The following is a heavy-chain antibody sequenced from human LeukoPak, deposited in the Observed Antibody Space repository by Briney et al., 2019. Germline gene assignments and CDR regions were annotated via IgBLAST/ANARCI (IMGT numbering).Heavy chain of an antibody. Sequence: PGGSLRLSCVASEFTFDDYGMNWVRQAPGKGLEWVSRISWNGGSTTYADSVKGRFTISRENAENSLYLQMNSLRVEDTAVYYCAKLAKYFYGSETYYFFEHWGQGTPVTASS. CDR2: ISWNGGST. CDR1: EFTFDDYG. D-gene: IGHD3-10*01. J-gene: IGHJ4*02. CDR3: AKLAKYFYGSETYYFFEH. V-gene: IGHV3-20*04.